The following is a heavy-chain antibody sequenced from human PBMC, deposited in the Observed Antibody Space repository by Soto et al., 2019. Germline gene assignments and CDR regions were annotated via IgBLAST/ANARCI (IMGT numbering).Heavy chain of an antibody. D-gene: IGHD2-15*01. Sequence: QVQLVESGGGVVQPGRSLRLSCAASGFTFSSYGMHWVRQAPGKGLEWVAVIWYDGSNKYYADSVKGRFTISRDNSKNTLYLQVSTLRAEDTAVYYCAICSAPTRYCSGGSLDAFDLWGQGTMVTVSS. CDR3: AICSAPTRYCSGGSLDAFDL. CDR2: IWYDGSNK. J-gene: IGHJ3*01. V-gene: IGHV3-33*01. CDR1: GFTFSSYG.